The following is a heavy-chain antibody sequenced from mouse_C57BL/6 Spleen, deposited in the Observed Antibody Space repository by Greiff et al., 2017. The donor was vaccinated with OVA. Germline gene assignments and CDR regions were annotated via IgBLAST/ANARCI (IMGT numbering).Heavy chain of an antibody. D-gene: IGHD2-5*01. CDR2: INPRNGGT. CDR3: ARAGSNSAY. J-gene: IGHJ3*01. CDR1: GYTFTSYW. V-gene: IGHV1-53*01. Sequence: QVQLQQSGTELVKPGASVKLSCKASGYTFTSYWMHWVKQRPGQGLEWIGNINPRNGGTNYNEKFKSKATLTVDKSSSTAYMQLSSLASEDAAVCYSARAGSNSAYWGQGTLVTVSA.